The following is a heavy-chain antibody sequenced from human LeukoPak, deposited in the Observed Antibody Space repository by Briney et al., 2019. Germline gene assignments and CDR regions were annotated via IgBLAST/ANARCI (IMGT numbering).Heavy chain of an antibody. J-gene: IGHJ2*01. D-gene: IGHD6-19*01. CDR3: ARDDSGGWYSDWFFDL. V-gene: IGHV4-4*02. Sequence: KSSETLSLTCAVSGGSISSSNWWSWVRQPPGKGLEWIGEIYHSGSTNYNPSLKSRVTISVDKSKNQFSLKLSSVTAADTAVYYCARDDSGGWYSDWFFDLWGRGTLVTVSS. CDR2: IYHSGST. CDR1: GGSISSSNW.